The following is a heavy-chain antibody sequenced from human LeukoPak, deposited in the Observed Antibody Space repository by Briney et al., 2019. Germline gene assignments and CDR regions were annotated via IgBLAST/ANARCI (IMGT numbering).Heavy chain of an antibody. Sequence: SETLSLTCTVSGGSISSYYWSWIRQPAGKGLEWIGRIYTSGSTNYNPSLKSRVTISVDTSKNQFSLKLSSVTAADTAVYYCASSGSPHYYYMDVWGKGTTVTISS. CDR1: GGSISSYY. V-gene: IGHV4-4*07. J-gene: IGHJ6*03. D-gene: IGHD3-10*01. CDR3: ASSGSPHYYYMDV. CDR2: IYTSGST.